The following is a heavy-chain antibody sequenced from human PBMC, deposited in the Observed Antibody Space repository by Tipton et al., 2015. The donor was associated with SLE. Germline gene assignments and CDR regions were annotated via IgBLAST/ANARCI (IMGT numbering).Heavy chain of an antibody. D-gene: IGHD3-22*01. V-gene: IGHV3-23*03. CDR3: AKGPYYYDSSGPFDY. J-gene: IGHJ4*02. CDR1: GFAFSTYA. CDR2: IYSAGST. Sequence: SLRLSCAASGFAFSTYAMHWVRQAPGKGLEWVALIYSAGSTSYADSVKGRFTVSRDTSKNTLYLQMNSLRAEDTAVYYCAKGPYYYDSSGPFDYWGQGTLVTVSS.